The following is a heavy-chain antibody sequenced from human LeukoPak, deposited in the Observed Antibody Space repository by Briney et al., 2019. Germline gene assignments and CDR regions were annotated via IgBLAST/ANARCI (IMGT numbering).Heavy chain of an antibody. V-gene: IGHV1-46*01. CDR2: INPGGGST. CDR1: GYTFTSYY. D-gene: IGHD3-3*01. Sequence: ASVKVSCKASGYTFTSYYMHWVRQAPGQGLEWMGIINPGGGSTSYAQKFQGRVTMTRDTSTSTVYMELSSLRSEDTAVYYCARSRPNYDFDPWGQGTLVTVSS. CDR3: ARSRPNYDFDP. J-gene: IGHJ5*02.